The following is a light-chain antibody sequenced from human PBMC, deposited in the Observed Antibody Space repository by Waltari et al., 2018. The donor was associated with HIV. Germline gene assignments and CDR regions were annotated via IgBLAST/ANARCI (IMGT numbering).Light chain of an antibody. V-gene: IGLV1-44*01. CDR3: ATLDDSLNGPV. CDR2: SNN. Sequence: QSVLTQPPSVSVTPGQRVTIYCSGSSSNIGDNAVSWYQQYPGTAPKLLIYSNNQRPSGVPDRFSGSKSGTSASLAISGLQSEDEADYYCATLDDSLNGPVFGGGTKVTVL. CDR1: SSNIGDNA. J-gene: IGLJ2*01.